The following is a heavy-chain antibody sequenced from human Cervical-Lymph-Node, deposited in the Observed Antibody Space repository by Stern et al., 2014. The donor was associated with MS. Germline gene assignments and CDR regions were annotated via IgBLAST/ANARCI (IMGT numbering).Heavy chain of an antibody. CDR1: GYSFTANW. V-gene: IGHV5-51*01. CDR2: IYPGDSDT. CDR3: ARDYGDYAFDY. D-gene: IGHD4-17*01. J-gene: IGHJ4*02. Sequence: VQLGQSGAEVKKPGASLKISCKGSGYSFTANWIAWVRPMPGKGLEWMGIIYPGDSDTRYSPSFQGQVTISADKSISTAYLQWSSLKASDTAMYYCARDYGDYAFDYWGQGTLVTVSS.